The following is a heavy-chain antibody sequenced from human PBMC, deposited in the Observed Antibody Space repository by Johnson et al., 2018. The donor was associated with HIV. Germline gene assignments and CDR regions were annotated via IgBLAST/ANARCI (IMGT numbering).Heavy chain of an antibody. Sequence: QVQLMESGGGLVQPGGSLRLSCVASGFTFSSYGMHWVRQAPGKGLEWVAVISYDGSNKYYADSVKGRFTISSDNSKNTLYLQMDSLRVEDTAVYYCASGDRSIWGQGTMVTVAS. D-gene: IGHD7-27*01. J-gene: IGHJ3*02. V-gene: IGHV3-30*19. CDR1: GFTFSSYG. CDR3: ASGDRSI. CDR2: ISYDGSNK.